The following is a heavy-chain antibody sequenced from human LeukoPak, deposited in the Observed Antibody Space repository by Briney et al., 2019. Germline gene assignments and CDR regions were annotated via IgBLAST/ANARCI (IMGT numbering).Heavy chain of an antibody. D-gene: IGHD3-16*01. V-gene: IGHV5-51*01. CDR1: GYSFTTYC. Sequence: PGESLKISCKGSGYSFTTYCIGWVRQIPGKGLEWMGIISPGDSDTRYSPSCQGQVTISADKSISTAYLQWRSLKASDTAMYYCATRRDYGDYDYYMDVWGKGTTVTISS. CDR3: ATRRDYGDYDYYMDV. J-gene: IGHJ6*03. CDR2: ISPGDSDT.